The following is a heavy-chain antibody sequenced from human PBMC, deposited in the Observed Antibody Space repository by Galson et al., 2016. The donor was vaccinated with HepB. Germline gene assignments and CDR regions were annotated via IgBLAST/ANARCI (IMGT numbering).Heavy chain of an antibody. Sequence: TLSLTCTVSGGSVSSGSYYWSWIRQPPGKGLEWIGYIYYSGSTFYNPSLETRLTISVDTSKNQFSLKLNSVTAADTAVYYCARYRNDYIWGSNRTMDVWGQGTTVTVSS. V-gene: IGHV4-31*03. CDR3: ARYRNDYIWGSNRTMDV. J-gene: IGHJ6*02. CDR2: IYYSGST. D-gene: IGHD3-16*02. CDR1: GGSVSSGSYY.